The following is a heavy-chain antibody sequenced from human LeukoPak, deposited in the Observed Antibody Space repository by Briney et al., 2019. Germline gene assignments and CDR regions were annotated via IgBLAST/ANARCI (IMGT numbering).Heavy chain of an antibody. CDR1: GGSFSGYY. CDR3: ARHYVDIRTVGASYYYYGLDV. J-gene: IGHJ6*02. Sequence: NPSETLSLTCAVYGGSFSGYYWSWIRQPPGKGLEWIGEINHSGSTNYNPSLKSRVSISVDTSKNQFSLKVTSVTAADTAVFYCARHYVDIRTVGASYYYYGLDVWGQGTTVTVSS. V-gene: IGHV4-34*01. D-gene: IGHD3-16*02. CDR2: INHSGST.